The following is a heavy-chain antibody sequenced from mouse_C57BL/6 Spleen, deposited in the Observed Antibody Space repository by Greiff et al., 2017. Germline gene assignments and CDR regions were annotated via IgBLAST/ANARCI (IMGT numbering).Heavy chain of an antibody. Sequence: QVQLQQPGAELVKPGASVKLSCKASGYTFTSYWMHWVKQRPGQGLEWIGMIHPNSGSTNYNEKFKSKATLTVDKSSSTAYMQLRSLTSADSAVYYCARDDYFDYWGQGTTLTVSS. CDR2: IHPNSGST. V-gene: IGHV1-64*01. CDR3: ARDDYFDY. J-gene: IGHJ2*01. CDR1: GYTFTSYW. D-gene: IGHD2-3*01.